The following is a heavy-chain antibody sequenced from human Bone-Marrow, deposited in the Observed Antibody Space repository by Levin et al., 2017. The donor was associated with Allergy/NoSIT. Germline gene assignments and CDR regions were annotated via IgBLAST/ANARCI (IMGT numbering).Heavy chain of an antibody. J-gene: IGHJ5*02. D-gene: IGHD6-19*01. Sequence: GGSLRLSCAASGFKFSYYGMHWVRQAPGKGLEWVAIIWYDGSKSFYADSVKGRFTISRDNSHKTLYLQMDSLRGEDTAFYYCAREDSSMAVTGTVVASWGQGTLVIVSS. V-gene: IGHV3-33*01. CDR3: AREDSSMAVTGTVVAS. CDR1: GFKFSYYG. CDR2: IWYDGSKS.